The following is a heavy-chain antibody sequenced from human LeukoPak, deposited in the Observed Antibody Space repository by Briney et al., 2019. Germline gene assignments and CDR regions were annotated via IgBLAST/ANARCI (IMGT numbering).Heavy chain of an antibody. V-gene: IGHV3-23*01. CDR3: AKDGREWPRSLDY. CDR1: GFTFSSYA. CDR2: ISGSGGST. Sequence: QPGGSLRLSCAAPGFTFSSYAMSWVRQAPGKGLEWVSAISGSGGSTYYADSVKGRFTISRDSSKNTLYLQMNSLRAEDTAVYYCAKDGREWPRSLDYWGQGTLVTVSS. D-gene: IGHD5-12*01. J-gene: IGHJ4*02.